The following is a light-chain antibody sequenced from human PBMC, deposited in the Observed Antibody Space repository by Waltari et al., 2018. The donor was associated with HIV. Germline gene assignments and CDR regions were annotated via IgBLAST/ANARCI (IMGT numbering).Light chain of an antibody. Sequence: QSALTQPASVSGSPGQSINISCSGIDTNIYYQIFFSCYQQHPGTPPRLVLFGVINRPSGLSPLFSGIRSGSTASLTISGLRSEDEGVYFCSSYTSMKRLVFGGGTELTV. J-gene: IGLJ2*01. V-gene: IGLV2-14*01. CDR1: DTNIYYQIF. CDR3: SSYTSMKRLV. CDR2: GVI.